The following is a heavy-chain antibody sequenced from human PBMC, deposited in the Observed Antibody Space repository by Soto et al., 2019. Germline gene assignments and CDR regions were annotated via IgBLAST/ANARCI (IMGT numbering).Heavy chain of an antibody. CDR2: VYIGATT. CDR3: ATSGGTPRGPGANGLCPKFNA. V-gene: IGHV3-66*01. D-gene: IGHD2-2*01. Sequence: EVQLVESGGGLVQPGGALRLSCAASGFTVGSNYMSWVRQAPGKGLEWVSVVYIGATTYYSDSVKGRFIISRDNAKNAIYIQMYGLIAEDTAVYYCATSGGTPRGPGANGLCPKFNAWGQGTMVIVSS. CDR1: GFTVGSNY. J-gene: IGHJ5*02.